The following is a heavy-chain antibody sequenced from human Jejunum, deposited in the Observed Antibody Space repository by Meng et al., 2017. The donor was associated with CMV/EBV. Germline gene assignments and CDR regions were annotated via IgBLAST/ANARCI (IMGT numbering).Heavy chain of an antibody. D-gene: IGHD1-1*01. Sequence: QVQLVQSGAEVKKSGASVKVSCKTSGYTFSYYGISWARQAPGQGLEWMGWISAYNGDTKHAQKLQGRVTLTTDTSTSTGYMELRSLTTDDTAVYYCARGPSRVMGVYNSDYWGQGTLVTVDS. J-gene: IGHJ4*02. V-gene: IGHV1-18*01. CDR2: ISAYNGDT. CDR1: GYTFSYYG. CDR3: ARGPSRVMGVYNSDY.